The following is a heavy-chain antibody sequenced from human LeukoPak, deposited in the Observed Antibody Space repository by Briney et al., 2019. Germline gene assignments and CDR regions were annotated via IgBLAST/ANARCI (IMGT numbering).Heavy chain of an antibody. D-gene: IGHD2-15*01. CDR3: ARRCSGGSCYSS. Sequence: SETLSLTCIVSGGSISSYYWSWIRQPPGKGLEWIGYIYYSGSTNYNPSLKSRITISVDTSKNQFSLKLTSVTAADTAVYYCARRCSGGSCYSSWGQGTLVTVSS. CDR1: GGSISSYY. J-gene: IGHJ5*02. CDR2: IYYSGST. V-gene: IGHV4-59*01.